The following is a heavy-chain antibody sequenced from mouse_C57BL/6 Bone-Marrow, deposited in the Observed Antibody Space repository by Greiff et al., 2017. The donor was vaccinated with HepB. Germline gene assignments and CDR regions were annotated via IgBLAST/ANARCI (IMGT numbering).Heavy chain of an antibody. D-gene: IGHD2-10*02. V-gene: IGHV1-26*01. J-gene: IGHJ3*01. CDR3: ARSEYGYSYWDWFAY. Sequence: EVQLQQSGPELVKPGASVKISCKASGYTFTDYYMNWVKQSHGKSLEWIGDINPNNGGTSYNQKFKGKATLTVDKSSSTAYMELRSLTSEDSAVYYCARSEYGYSYWDWFAYWGQGTLVTVSA. CDR1: GYTFTDYY. CDR2: INPNNGGT.